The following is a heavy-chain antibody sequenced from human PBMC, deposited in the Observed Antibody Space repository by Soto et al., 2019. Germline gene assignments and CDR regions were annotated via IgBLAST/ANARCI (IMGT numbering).Heavy chain of an antibody. D-gene: IGHD5-18*01. CDR2: IIPIFGTA. CDR1: GGTFSSYA. J-gene: IGHJ6*02. V-gene: IGHV1-69*01. Sequence: QVQLVQSGAEVKKPGSSVKVSCKASGGTFSSYAISWVRQAPGQGLEWMGGIIPIFGTANYAQKFQGRVTITADESTSTAYMELSSLRSEDTAVYYCANYWPGYSYGYVFSPLYGMDVWGQGTTVTVSS. CDR3: ANYWPGYSYGYVFSPLYGMDV.